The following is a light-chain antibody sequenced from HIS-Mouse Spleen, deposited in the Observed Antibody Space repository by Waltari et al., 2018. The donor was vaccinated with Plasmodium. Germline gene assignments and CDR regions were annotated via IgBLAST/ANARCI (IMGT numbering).Light chain of an antibody. CDR3: QQYNSYLFT. V-gene: IGKV1-5*03. CDR2: KAS. Sequence: DIHITQSPSTLSASVGDRVTITCRASQSISSWLAWYQQKPGKAPKLLIYKASSLESGVPSRFSGSGAGTEFNLTISSLQPDDFATYYCQQYNSYLFTFGPGTKVDIK. J-gene: IGKJ3*01. CDR1: QSISSW.